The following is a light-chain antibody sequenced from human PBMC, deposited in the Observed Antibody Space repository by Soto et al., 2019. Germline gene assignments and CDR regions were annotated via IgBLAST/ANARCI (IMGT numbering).Light chain of an antibody. V-gene: IGKV3-15*01. J-gene: IGKJ3*01. CDR1: QSVSSN. CDR2: DAS. Sequence: EIVMTQSPATLSVSPGERATLSCRASQSVSSNLAWYQQRPGQAPRLLIFDASTRATGIPARISGSGSGTEFTLTISSLQSEDFAVYYCQQYGSSPPLFTFGPGTKVDIK. CDR3: QQYGSSPPLFT.